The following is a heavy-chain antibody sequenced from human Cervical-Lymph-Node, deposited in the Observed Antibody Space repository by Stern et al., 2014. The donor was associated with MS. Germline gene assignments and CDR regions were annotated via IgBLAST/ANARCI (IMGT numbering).Heavy chain of an antibody. Sequence: VQLVESGGGLVQPGGSLRLSCAASGFTFSDYYMSWIRQAPGKGLEWVSYISSSSSYTNYADSVKGRFTIPRDNDKHSLYLQMNSLRAEDTAVYYCARGIEGSSGYYTFDYWGQGTLVTVSS. CDR1: GFTFSDYY. CDR2: ISSSSSYT. J-gene: IGHJ4*02. CDR3: ARGIEGSSGYYTFDY. D-gene: IGHD3-22*01. V-gene: IGHV3-11*06.